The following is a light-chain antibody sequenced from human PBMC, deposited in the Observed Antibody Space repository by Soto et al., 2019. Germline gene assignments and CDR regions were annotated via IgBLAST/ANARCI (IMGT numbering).Light chain of an antibody. CDR2: GAS. CDR3: QQYNNWLYT. Sequence: ERVMTQSPATLSVSPGERATLSCWASQTVVTNLAWYQLKPGQAPRLLIYGASTRATGVPARFSGSGSGTEFTLTISNLQSEDVEVYYCQQYNNWLYTFGQGTKVDIK. J-gene: IGKJ2*01. V-gene: IGKV3-15*01. CDR1: QTVVTN.